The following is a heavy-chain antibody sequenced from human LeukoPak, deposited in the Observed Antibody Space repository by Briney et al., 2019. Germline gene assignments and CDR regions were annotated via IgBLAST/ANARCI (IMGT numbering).Heavy chain of an antibody. D-gene: IGHD2-8*01. CDR1: GGSISSSSYY. CDR2: IYYSGST. J-gene: IGHJ4*02. CDR3: ARHVPPSLPVYAGGFDY. V-gene: IGHV4-39*01. Sequence: TSETLSLTCTVSGGSISSSSYYWGWIRQPPGKGLEWIGSIYYSGSTYYNPSLKSRVTISVDTSKNQFSLKLSSVTAADTAVYYCARHVPPSLPVYAGGFDYWGQGTLVTVSS.